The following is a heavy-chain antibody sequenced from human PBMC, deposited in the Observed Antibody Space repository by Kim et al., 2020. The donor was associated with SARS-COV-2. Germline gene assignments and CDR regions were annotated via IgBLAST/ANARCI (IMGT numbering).Heavy chain of an antibody. V-gene: IGHV4-4*02. D-gene: IGHD1-26*01. Sequence: STNYNPSLKSRVTISVDKSKNQFSLKLSSVTAADTAVYYCARRSINWFDPWGQGTLVTVSS. CDR2: ST. J-gene: IGHJ5*02. CDR3: ARRSINWFDP.